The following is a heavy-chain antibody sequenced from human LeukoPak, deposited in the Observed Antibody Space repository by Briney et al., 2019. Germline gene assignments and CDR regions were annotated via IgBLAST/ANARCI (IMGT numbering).Heavy chain of an antibody. CDR3: ARGHDYDSSVAY. CDR1: GFTVSSNY. Sequence: PGGSLRLSCAASGFTVSSNYMSWVRQAPGKGLEWVSVIYSGGSTYYADSVKGRFTISRDNSKNTVDLQMYSLRAEDTAVYYCARGHDYDSSVAYWGQGTLVTVSS. D-gene: IGHD3-22*01. V-gene: IGHV3-66*01. CDR2: IYSGGST. J-gene: IGHJ4*02.